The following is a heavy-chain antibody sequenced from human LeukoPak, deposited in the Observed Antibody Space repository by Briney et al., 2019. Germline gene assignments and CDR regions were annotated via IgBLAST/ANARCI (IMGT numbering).Heavy chain of an antibody. CDR3: ARELGYCSSTSCYRRYYYYGMDV. Sequence: PSETLSLTCAVYGGSFSGYYWSWIRQPPGKGLEWIGEINHSGSTNYNPSLKSRVTISVDTSKNQFSLKLSSVTAADTAVYYCARELGYCSSTSCYRRYYYYGMDVWGQGTTVTVSS. J-gene: IGHJ6*02. D-gene: IGHD2-2*01. CDR2: INHSGST. V-gene: IGHV4-34*01. CDR1: GGSFSGYY.